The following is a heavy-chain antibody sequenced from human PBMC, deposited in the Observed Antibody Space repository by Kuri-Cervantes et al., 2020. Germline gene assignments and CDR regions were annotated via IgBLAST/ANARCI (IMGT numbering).Heavy chain of an antibody. J-gene: IGHJ5*02. CDR2: IYYSGST. V-gene: IGHV4-39*07. CDR3: AREDYCSGGSCYSRVDWFDP. Sequence: GSLRLSCTVSGGSISSSSYYWGWIRQPPGKGLEWIGSIYYSGSTYYNPSLKSRVTISVDKSKNQFSLKLSSVTAADTAVYYCAREDYCSGGSCYSRVDWFDPWGQGTLVTVSS. D-gene: IGHD2-15*01. CDR1: GGSISSSSYY.